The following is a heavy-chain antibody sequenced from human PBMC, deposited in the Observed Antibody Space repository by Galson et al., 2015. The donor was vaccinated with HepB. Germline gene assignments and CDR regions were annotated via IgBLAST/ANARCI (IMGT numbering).Heavy chain of an antibody. CDR2: INAGNGNT. J-gene: IGHJ4*02. CDR3: AREPGTGGYNPGGFDY. CDR1: GYTFTSYA. D-gene: IGHD5-24*01. Sequence: SVKVSCKASGYTFTSYAMHWVRQAPGQRLEWMGWINAGNGNTKYSQKFQGRVTITRDTSASTAYMKLSSLRSEDTAVYYCAREPGTGGYNPGGFDYWGQGTLVTVSS. V-gene: IGHV1-3*01.